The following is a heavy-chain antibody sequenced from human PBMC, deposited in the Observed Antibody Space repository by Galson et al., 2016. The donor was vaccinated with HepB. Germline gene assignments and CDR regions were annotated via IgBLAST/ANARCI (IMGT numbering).Heavy chain of an antibody. CDR3: TRDTPLAAHYFDS. CDR1: GFTFNSYG. J-gene: IGHJ4*01. D-gene: IGHD2-15*01. CDR2: IWDDGSSE. Sequence: LRLSCAASGFTFNSYGMHWVRQAPGKGLEWVAIIWDDGSSEYYADSVKGRFTISRDNSKNTLFLQMNSLRVEDTAVYFCTRDTPLAAHYFDSWGHGTLVTVSS. V-gene: IGHV3-33*01.